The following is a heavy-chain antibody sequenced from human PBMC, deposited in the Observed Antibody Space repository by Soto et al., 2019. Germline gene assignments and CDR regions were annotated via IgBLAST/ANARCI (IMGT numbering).Heavy chain of an antibody. V-gene: IGHV1-2*02. CDR1: GYTFTGYF. D-gene: IGHD1-1*01. Sequence: ASVKVSCKASGYTFTGYFMHWLRQSPGQGLEWMGWINTYSGDTNFAQKFQGRITMTRDTSITTACMEVSRLRSDDTAVYYCAKNLLVTTPDGFDIWGQGTMVTVSS. CDR2: INTYSGDT. CDR3: AKNLLVTTPDGFDI. J-gene: IGHJ3*02.